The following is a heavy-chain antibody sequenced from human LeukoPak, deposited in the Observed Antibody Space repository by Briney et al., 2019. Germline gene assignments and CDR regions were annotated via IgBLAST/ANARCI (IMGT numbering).Heavy chain of an antibody. D-gene: IGHD3-10*01. CDR2: INDSGST. CDR3: ARDHMVRGVISGDWFDP. Sequence: SETLSLTCSVSGGSIISYYWTWIRQPPGKGLEWIGYINDSGSTNCNPSLKSRVTISIDTSKNQFSLKLSSVTAADTAVYYCARDHMVRGVISGDWFDPWGQGTLVTVSP. CDR1: GGSIISYY. J-gene: IGHJ5*02. V-gene: IGHV4-59*01.